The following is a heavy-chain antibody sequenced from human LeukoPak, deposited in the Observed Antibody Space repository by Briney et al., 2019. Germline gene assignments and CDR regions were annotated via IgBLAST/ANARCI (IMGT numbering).Heavy chain of an antibody. V-gene: IGHV4-59*12. J-gene: IGHJ6*02. D-gene: IGHD3-16*02. CDR3: ARERSGITFGGVIVDPYYYYGMDV. Sequence: PETLSLTCTVSGGSINYYYWMWIRQPPGRGLEWIGYIYYSGGTHYNPSLKSRVTISVDTSKNQFSPKLSSVTAADTAVYYCARERSGITFGGVIVDPYYYYGMDVWAKGPRSPSP. CDR2: IYYSGGT. CDR1: GGSINYYY.